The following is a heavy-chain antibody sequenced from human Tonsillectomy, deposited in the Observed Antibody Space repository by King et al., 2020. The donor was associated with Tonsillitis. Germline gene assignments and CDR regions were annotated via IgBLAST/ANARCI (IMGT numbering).Heavy chain of an antibody. J-gene: IGHJ4*02. V-gene: IGHV3-30*18. D-gene: IGHD6-13*01. CDR2: ISHDGSNK. CDR3: AKDKSSSWSVDY. Sequence: QLVQSGGGVVQPGRSLRLSCAASGFTFSRNGMHWVRQAPGKGLEWVAVISHDGSNKYYADSVKGRFTISRDNSKNTLYLQMNSLRAEDTAVYYCAKDKSSSWSVDYWGQGTLVTVSS. CDR1: GFTFSRNG.